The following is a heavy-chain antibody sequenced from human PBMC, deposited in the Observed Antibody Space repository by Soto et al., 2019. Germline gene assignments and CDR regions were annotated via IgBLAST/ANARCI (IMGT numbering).Heavy chain of an antibody. D-gene: IGHD6-6*01. Sequence: LXLSCAAWVFTFSSDIMNWVRQAPWKGLEWVSSISSSSSYIYYSDSVKGRFTISRDNAKNSLYLQMNSLRAEDTAVYYCARLRPVRNQMSIAARPNPGGWFDPWGQGTLVTVPS. J-gene: IGHJ5*02. CDR2: ISSSSSYI. V-gene: IGHV3-21*01. CDR1: VFTFSSDI. CDR3: ARLRPVRNQMSIAARPNPGGWFDP.